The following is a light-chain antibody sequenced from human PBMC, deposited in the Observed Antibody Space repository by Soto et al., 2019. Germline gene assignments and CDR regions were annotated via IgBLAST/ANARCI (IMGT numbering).Light chain of an antibody. J-gene: IGLJ3*02. CDR2: EDS. CDR3: CAYAGTSTFVV. CDR1: SSDVGSYNL. V-gene: IGLV2-23*02. Sequence: QSALTQPSSVSGSPGQSITISCTGTSSDVGSYNLVSWYQQHPDKAPKLLIFEDSKRPSGVSNRFSGSKSGNTASLTISGLQAEDEADYHCCAYAGTSTFVVFGGGTTLTVL.